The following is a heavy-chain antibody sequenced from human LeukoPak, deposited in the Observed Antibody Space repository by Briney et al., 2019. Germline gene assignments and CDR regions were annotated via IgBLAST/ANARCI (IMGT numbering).Heavy chain of an antibody. J-gene: IGHJ6*02. CDR3: AREVGYCSSTSCYNSIYYYYGMDV. V-gene: IGHV1-2*06. CDR2: INPNSGGT. CDR1: GYTSTGYY. D-gene: IGHD2-2*02. Sequence: ASVKVSCKASGYTSTGYYMHWVREAPGQGLEWMGRINPNSGGTNYAQKFQGRVTMTRDTSISTAYMELSRLRSDDTAVYYCAREVGYCSSTSCYNSIYYYYGMDVWGQGTTVTVSS.